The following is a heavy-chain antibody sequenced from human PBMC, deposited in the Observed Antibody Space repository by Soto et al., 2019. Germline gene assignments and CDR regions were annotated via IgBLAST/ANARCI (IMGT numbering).Heavy chain of an antibody. J-gene: IGHJ5*02. CDR3: ATIAGGDVLNWFDP. V-gene: IGHV1-69*01. CDR1: GGSFSSSA. CDR2: IIPMFGTT. Sequence: QVQLVQSGAEVKKPGTSVKVSCKDSGGSFSSSAIIWVRQVPGQGLEWMGGIIPMFGTTNYAQRFQGRVTMSADEPTTTAYLEVRSLRSEDTAVYYCATIAGGDVLNWFDPWGQGTLVTVSS. D-gene: IGHD2-21*02.